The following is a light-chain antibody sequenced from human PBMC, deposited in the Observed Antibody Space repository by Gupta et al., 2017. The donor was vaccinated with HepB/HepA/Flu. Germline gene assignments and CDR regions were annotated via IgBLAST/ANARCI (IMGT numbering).Light chain of an antibody. V-gene: IGLV2-14*03. CDR2: DVS. CDR3: SSYTTSNTIV. J-gene: IGLJ2*01. CDR1: SSDIGHYNF. Sequence: QSALTQPASLSGSPGQSITISCTGTSSDIGHYNFVSWYQQYPGKAPTLLIYDVSSGPSGVSARFSGSKSANTASLTISGLQTEDEADYHCSSYTTSNTIVFGGGTQVTVL.